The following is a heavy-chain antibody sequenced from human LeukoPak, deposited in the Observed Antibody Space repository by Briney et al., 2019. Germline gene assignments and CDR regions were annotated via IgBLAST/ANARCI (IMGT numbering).Heavy chain of an antibody. Sequence: SVKVSXKASGGTFSSYAISWVRQAPGQGLEWMGGIIPIFGTANYAQKLQGRVTITTDESTSTAYMELSSLRSEDTAVYYCAREEPGIAAAGSKGGSWFDPWGQGTLVTVSS. V-gene: IGHV1-69*05. CDR3: AREEPGIAAAGSKGGSWFDP. J-gene: IGHJ5*02. CDR1: GGTFSSYA. D-gene: IGHD6-13*01. CDR2: IIPIFGTA.